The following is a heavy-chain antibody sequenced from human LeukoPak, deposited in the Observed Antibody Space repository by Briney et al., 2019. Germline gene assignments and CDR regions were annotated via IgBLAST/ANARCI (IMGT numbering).Heavy chain of an antibody. Sequence: GASVKVSCKASGYTFTSYAISWVRQAPGQGLEWMGRIIPILGIANYAQKFQGRVTITADKSTSTAYMELSSLRSEDTAVYYCARELVETRRRYYDYVWGSYRTSPNNNYFDYWGQGTLVTVSS. CDR2: IIPILGIA. V-gene: IGHV1-69*04. CDR1: GYTFTSYA. D-gene: IGHD3-16*02. CDR3: ARELVETRRRYYDYVWGSYRTSPNNNYFDY. J-gene: IGHJ4*02.